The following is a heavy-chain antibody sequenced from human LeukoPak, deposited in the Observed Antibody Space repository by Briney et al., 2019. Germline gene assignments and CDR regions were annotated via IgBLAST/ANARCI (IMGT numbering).Heavy chain of an antibody. J-gene: IGHJ2*01. CDR3: ARGYSYGRNWYFDL. V-gene: IGHV3-7*03. Sequence: GGSLRLSCAVSGFPFSTFWMSWVRQAPGKGLEWVANINQDGSEKYYVDSVRGRFAISRDNAKNSLYLQMNSLRAEDTALYYCARGYSYGRNWYFDLWGRGTLVTVSS. D-gene: IGHD5-18*01. CDR2: INQDGSEK. CDR1: GFPFSTFW.